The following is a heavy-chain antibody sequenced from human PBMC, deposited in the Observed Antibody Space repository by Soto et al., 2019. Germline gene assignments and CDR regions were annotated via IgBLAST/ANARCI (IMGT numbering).Heavy chain of an antibody. V-gene: IGHV1-58*01. CDR3: AAGGSGWYSYALDI. Sequence: ASVKVSCKASGFTFTSSAVQWVRQARGQRLEWIGWIVVGSGNTNYAQKFQERVTITRDMSTSTAYMELSSLRSEDTAVYYCAAGGSGWYSYALDIWGHGTVVTISS. CDR1: GFTFTSSA. J-gene: IGHJ3*02. D-gene: IGHD6-19*01. CDR2: IVVGSGNT.